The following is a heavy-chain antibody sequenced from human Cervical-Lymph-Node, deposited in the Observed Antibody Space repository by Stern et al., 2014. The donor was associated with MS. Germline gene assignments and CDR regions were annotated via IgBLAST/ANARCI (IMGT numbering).Heavy chain of an antibody. Sequence: QITLKESGPTLVKPTQTLTLTCTFSGFSLSTRGVGVGWIRQPPGNALEWLALIYWDDDKRYSPSLRNRLTITRDTSRTQVVLTMTNMDPVDTATYYCAHNRLWLYFDYWGQGTLVTVSS. V-gene: IGHV2-5*02. CDR2: IYWDDDK. CDR3: AHNRLWLYFDY. J-gene: IGHJ4*02. D-gene: IGHD4/OR15-4a*01. CDR1: GFSLSTRGVG.